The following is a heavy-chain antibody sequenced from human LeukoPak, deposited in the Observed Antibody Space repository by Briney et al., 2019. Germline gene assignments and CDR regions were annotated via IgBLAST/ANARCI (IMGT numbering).Heavy chain of an antibody. CDR3: ARLYSGNYFDY. D-gene: IGHD1-26*01. CDR2: IYDSGST. Sequence: PSETLSLTCTVSGGXISTFYCSWIRQPPGKGLEWIGYIYDSGSTKYNPSLKSRVTISVDTSKSQFPLKLSSVTAADTAVYYCARLYSGNYFDYWGQGTLVTVSS. J-gene: IGHJ4*02. V-gene: IGHV4-59*08. CDR1: GGXISTFY.